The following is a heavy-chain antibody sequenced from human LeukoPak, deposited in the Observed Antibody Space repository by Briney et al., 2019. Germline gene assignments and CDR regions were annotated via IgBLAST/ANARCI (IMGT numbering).Heavy chain of an antibody. Sequence: PSETLSLTCTVSGGSISSGGYYWSWIRQHPGKGLEWIGYIYYSGSTYYNPSLKSRVTISVDTSKNQFSLKLSSVTAADTAVYYCARFPYSSSSNFDYWGQGTLVTVSS. CDR3: ARFPYSSSSNFDY. D-gene: IGHD6-13*01. CDR1: GGSISSGGYY. CDR2: IYYSGST. J-gene: IGHJ4*02. V-gene: IGHV4-31*03.